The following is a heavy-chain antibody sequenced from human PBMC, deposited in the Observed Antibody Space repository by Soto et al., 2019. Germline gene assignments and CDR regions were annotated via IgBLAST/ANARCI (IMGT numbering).Heavy chain of an antibody. Sequence: EVQLVESGGGLVQPGRSLRLSCAASGFTFDDYAMHWVRQAPGKGLEWVSGISWNSGSIGYADSVKGRFTISRDNAKNSLYLQMNSLRAEDTALYYCAKDKGYGLKNWFDYWGQGTLVTVSS. CDR1: GFTFDDYA. CDR2: ISWNSGSI. CDR3: AKDKGYGLKNWFDY. V-gene: IGHV3-9*01. D-gene: IGHD2-15*01. J-gene: IGHJ4*02.